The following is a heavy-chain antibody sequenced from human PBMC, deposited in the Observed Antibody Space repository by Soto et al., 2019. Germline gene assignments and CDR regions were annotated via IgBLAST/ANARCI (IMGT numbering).Heavy chain of an antibody. V-gene: IGHV5-51*01. D-gene: IGHD3-16*01. CDR3: FRGGVTSRTFDY. J-gene: IGHJ4*02. CDR2: IYPRDSDT. Sequence: GESLKISCKVSGDSFTGFWIGWVRQVPGKGLEWLGIIYPRDSDTRYSPSFQGQVTISADKSLSTAYVQWSSLKASDSAIYYCFRGGVTSRTFDYWGQGTLVTVSS. CDR1: GDSFTGFW.